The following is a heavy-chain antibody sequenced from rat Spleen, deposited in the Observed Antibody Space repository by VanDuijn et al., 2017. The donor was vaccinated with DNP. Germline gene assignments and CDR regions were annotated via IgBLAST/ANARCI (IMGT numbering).Heavy chain of an antibody. CDR2: SSYDGRST. Sequence: EVQLVESGGGLVQPGRSLKLSCAASGFTFSDYYMAWVRQAPTKGLEWVAYSSYDGRSTYNRDSVKGRFTISRKNAKSTLYLQMNSLRSEDMATYYCARPMDYYSGGFAYWGQGTLVTVSS. J-gene: IGHJ3*01. V-gene: IGHV5-22*01. CDR3: ARPMDYYSGGFAY. D-gene: IGHD1-1*01. CDR1: GFTFSDYY.